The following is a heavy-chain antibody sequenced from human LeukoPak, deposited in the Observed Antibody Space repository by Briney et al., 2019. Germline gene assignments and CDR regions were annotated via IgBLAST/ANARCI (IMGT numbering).Heavy chain of an antibody. V-gene: IGHV3-11*01. Sequence: GGSLRLSCAASGFTFSDYYMSWIRQAPGKGLEWVSYISSSGSTIYYADSVKGRFTISRDNAKNSLYLQMNSLRAEDTAVYYCARANRYREVQLERLAFDIWGQGTMVTVSS. CDR3: ARANRYREVQLERLAFDI. J-gene: IGHJ3*02. CDR1: GFTFSDYY. CDR2: ISSSGSTI. D-gene: IGHD1-1*01.